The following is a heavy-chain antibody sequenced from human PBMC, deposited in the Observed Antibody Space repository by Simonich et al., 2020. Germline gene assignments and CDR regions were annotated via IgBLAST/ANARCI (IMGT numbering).Heavy chain of an antibody. D-gene: IGHD2-15*01. V-gene: IGHV1-18*01. Sequence: QVQLVQSGAEVKKPGASVKVPCKASGYTFPRYGISWGRQAPGQGLEWMGWNSAYNGNTTYAKKLQGRVTMTTDTSTSTAYMELRSLRSDDTAVYYCARASRGTWWYYYFDYWGQGTLVTVFS. CDR1: GYTFPRYG. CDR2: NSAYNGNT. CDR3: ARASRGTWWYYYFDY. J-gene: IGHJ4*02.